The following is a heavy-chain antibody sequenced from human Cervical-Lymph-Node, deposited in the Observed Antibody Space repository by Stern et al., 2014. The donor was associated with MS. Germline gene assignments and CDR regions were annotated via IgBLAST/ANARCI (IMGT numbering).Heavy chain of an antibody. Sequence: VQLLESGPGLVKPSQTLSLTCTVSGDSISSGGHYWSWTRQHPGKGLEWIGYIYNSGATFYNPSLKGRVTISLDMSNNQFSLTMSSVTAADTATYYCASRWSGTYYGQNWFDPWGQGILVTVSS. J-gene: IGHJ5*02. D-gene: IGHD1-26*01. CDR1: GDSISSGGHY. V-gene: IGHV4-31*03. CDR3: ASRWSGTYYGQNWFDP. CDR2: IYNSGAT.